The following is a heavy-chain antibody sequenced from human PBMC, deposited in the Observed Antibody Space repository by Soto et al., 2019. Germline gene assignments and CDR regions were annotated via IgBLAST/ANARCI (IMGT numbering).Heavy chain of an antibody. Sequence: SVKVAYNAFAHTFTSYGFSWVRQAPGQGLEWMGWIGAYNGKLHYAQKLQGRFSMTTDTSTSTAAMEPSSLRYYANALHDCPRKSIATRWRDYWGQGTLGT. CDR2: IGAYNGKL. CDR3: PRKSIATRWRDY. D-gene: IGHD6-6*01. J-gene: IGHJ4*02. CDR1: AHTFTSYG. V-gene: IGHV1-18*01.